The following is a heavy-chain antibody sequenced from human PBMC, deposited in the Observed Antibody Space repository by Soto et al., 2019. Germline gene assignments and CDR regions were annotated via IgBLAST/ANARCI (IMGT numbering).Heavy chain of an antibody. CDR1: GYTFTSYG. D-gene: IGHD1-1*01. CDR3: ARGRYGDY. V-gene: IGHV1-18*01. CDR2: ISAHNGNT. Sequence: QVHLVQSGAEVKKPGASVQVSCKASGYTFTSYGITWVRQAPGQGLERMGWISAHNGNTDYAQKLQGRVIVTRDTSTSTAYMELRSLISDDTGVYYCARGRYGDYWGQGALVTVSS. J-gene: IGHJ4*02.